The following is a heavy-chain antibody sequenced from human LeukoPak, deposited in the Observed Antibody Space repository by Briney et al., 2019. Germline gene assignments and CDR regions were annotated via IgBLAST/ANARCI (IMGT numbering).Heavy chain of an antibody. D-gene: IGHD3-10*02. CDR1: GGSLSSYY. Sequence: PSETLSLTCTVSGGSLSSYYWSWIRQPPGKGLEWIGYIFHSGSTNYNPSLKSRVTISVDTSKNQFSLKLSSVTAADTAVYYCARSVRGGIDYWGQGTLVTVSS. CDR3: ARSVRGGIDY. V-gene: IGHV4-4*08. CDR2: IFHSGST. J-gene: IGHJ4*02.